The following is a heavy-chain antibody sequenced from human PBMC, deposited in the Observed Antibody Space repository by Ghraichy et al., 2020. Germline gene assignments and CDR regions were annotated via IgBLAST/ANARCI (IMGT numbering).Heavy chain of an antibody. CDR1: GYSISSGYY. J-gene: IGHJ2*01. D-gene: IGHD2-15*01. CDR3: ARDYSPISALRYFDL. CDR2: IYHSGST. Sequence: SETLSLTCAVSGYSISSGYYWGWIRQPPGKGLEWIGSIYHSGSTYYNPSLKSRVTISVDTSKNQFSLKLSSVTAADTAVYYCARDYSPISALRYFDLWGRGTLVTVSS. V-gene: IGHV4-38-2*02.